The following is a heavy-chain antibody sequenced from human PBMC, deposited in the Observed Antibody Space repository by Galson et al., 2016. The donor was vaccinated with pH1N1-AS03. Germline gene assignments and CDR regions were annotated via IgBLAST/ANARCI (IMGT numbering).Heavy chain of an antibody. Sequence: PALVKPTQTLTLTCTSSGFSRTPSAVGVVWIRQPPGKALEWVALIYCDDDKRYNSSLKSRLTITKDTYKNQMLLTMTNMDPVDTATYYCARTAGWLPDCWGQGTLVTVSS. CDR2: IYCDDDK. D-gene: IGHD3-9*01. CDR1: GFSRTPSAVG. CDR3: ARTAGWLPDC. J-gene: IGHJ4*02. V-gene: IGHV2-5*02.